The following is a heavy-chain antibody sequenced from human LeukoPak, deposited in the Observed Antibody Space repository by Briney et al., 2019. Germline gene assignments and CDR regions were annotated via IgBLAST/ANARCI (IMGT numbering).Heavy chain of an antibody. CDR2: IIPIFGTA. J-gene: IGHJ4*02. D-gene: IGHD4-23*01. CDR3: ARLFKDYGGKGFIDY. Sequence: GASVKVSCKASGGTFSSYAISWVRQAPGQGLEWXXXIIPIFGTANXXXKXXXXVTITADESTSTAYMELSSLRSEDTAVYYCARLFKDYGGKGFIDYWGQGTLVTVSS. V-gene: IGHV1-69*13. CDR1: GGTFSSYA.